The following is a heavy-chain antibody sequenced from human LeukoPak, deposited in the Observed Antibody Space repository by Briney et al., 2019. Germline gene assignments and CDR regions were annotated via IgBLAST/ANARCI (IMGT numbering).Heavy chain of an antibody. CDR1: GFTFRSYS. CDR2: IDPSSTYI. Sequence: PGGSLRLSCAASGFTFRSYSMNWVRQAPGKGLEWVSAIDPSSTYIYYADSVKGRFTISRDNFRNILSLQMNTLRAEDSAVYYCVKSDCASDGCKLLNYWGQGILVSVSS. D-gene: IGHD5-24*01. V-gene: IGHV3-21*04. CDR3: VKSDCASDGCKLLNY. J-gene: IGHJ4*02.